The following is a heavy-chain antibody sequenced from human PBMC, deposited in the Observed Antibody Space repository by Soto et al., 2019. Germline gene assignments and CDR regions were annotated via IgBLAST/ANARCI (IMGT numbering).Heavy chain of an antibody. CDR3: ARDRPGGYGSGSYYIDY. CDR2: IYYSGST. CDR1: GGSISSGGYY. J-gene: IGHJ4*02. V-gene: IGHV4-31*03. Sequence: QVQLQESGPGLVKPSQTLSLTCTVSGGSISSGGYYWSWIRQHPGKGLEWIGYIYYSGSTYYNPSLKSRITISVDTSKNQFSLKLSSVTAADTAVYYCARDRPGGYGSGSYYIDYWGQGTLVTVSS. D-gene: IGHD3-10*01.